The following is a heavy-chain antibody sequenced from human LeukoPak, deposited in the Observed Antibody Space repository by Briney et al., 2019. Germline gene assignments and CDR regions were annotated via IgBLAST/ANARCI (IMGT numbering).Heavy chain of an antibody. D-gene: IGHD3-16*01. V-gene: IGHV1-18*01. J-gene: IGHJ6*03. CDR3: ARVAIIRPGNDYMDV. Sequence: ASVKVSCKASGYTFTSYGISWVRQAPGQGLEWMGWISAYNGNTNYAQKLQGRVTMTTDTSTSTAYTELRSLRSDDTAVYYCARVAIIRPGNDYMDVWGKGTTVTISS. CDR1: GYTFTSYG. CDR2: ISAYNGNT.